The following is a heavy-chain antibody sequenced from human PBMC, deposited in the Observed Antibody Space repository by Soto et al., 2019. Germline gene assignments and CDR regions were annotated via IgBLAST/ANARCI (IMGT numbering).Heavy chain of an antibody. CDR3: ARGGNCFDP. CDR1: GFSLGSYW. CDR2: LDQGGGEK. D-gene: IGHD2-21*01. V-gene: IGHV3-7*05. Sequence: PGGSLRLSCEASGFSLGSYWMTWVRQAPGKGLEWVANLDQGGGEKHYGDSVKGRFTISRDNAKNSLYLQMNSLRAEDTAVYYCARGGNCFDPWGQGTLVTVSS. J-gene: IGHJ5*02.